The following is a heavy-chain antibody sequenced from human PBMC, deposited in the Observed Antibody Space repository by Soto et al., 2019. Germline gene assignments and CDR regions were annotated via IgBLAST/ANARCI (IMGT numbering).Heavy chain of an antibody. Sequence: QVQLQQWGAGLLKPSETLSLTCAVYGGSFSGYYWSWIRQPPGKGLEWIGEIKHSGSTNYNPSLKSRVTISVDTAKNQLSLKLSSVTAADTAVYYCARGGAIFGVVIERFDYWGQGTLVTVSS. CDR2: IKHSGST. CDR3: ARGGAIFGVVIERFDY. D-gene: IGHD3-3*01. V-gene: IGHV4-34*01. CDR1: GGSFSGYY. J-gene: IGHJ4*02.